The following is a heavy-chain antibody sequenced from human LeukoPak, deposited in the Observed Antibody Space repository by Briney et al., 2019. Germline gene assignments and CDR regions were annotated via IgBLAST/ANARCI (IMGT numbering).Heavy chain of an antibody. D-gene: IGHD3-16*01. Sequence: GGSLRLSCAASGFTFKNYWMHWVRQAPGKGLVWVSRINTDGSSTSYADSVKGRFTISRDNAKNTLYLQMNSLRAEDTAVYYCARGVLNYDYVWGSYYYYYYGMDVWGQGTTVTVSS. J-gene: IGHJ6*02. V-gene: IGHV3-74*01. CDR1: GFTFKNYW. CDR2: INTDGSST. CDR3: ARGVLNYDYVWGSYYYYYYGMDV.